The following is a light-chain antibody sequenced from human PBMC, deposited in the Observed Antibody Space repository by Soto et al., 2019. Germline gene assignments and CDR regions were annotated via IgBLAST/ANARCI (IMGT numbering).Light chain of an antibody. CDR2: KAS. V-gene: IGKV1-5*03. J-gene: IGKJ1*01. CDR3: KQYNRYWT. CDR1: QSISSW. Sequence: DIQMTQSPSTLSASVGDRVTITCRASQSISSWLAWYQQKPGKAPKLLIYKASSLESGVPSRFSGSGSGPEFAVTISILQPDDFATYYCKQYNRYWTFGQGTKVEIK.